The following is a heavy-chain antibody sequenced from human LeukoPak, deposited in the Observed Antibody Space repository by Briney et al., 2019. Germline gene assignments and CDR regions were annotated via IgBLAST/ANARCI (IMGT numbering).Heavy chain of an antibody. V-gene: IGHV3-64D*06. CDR2: ITSTRGNT. CDR3: VKHLEVRGGLDY. CDR1: GFTFGNYA. D-gene: IGHD3-10*01. Sequence: PGGSVRLSCSASGFTFGNYAMRWVRQAPGKGLEYVSSITSTRGNTYHADSVKGRFTISRDKSENILYLEMSRLRAEDTAVYYCVKHLEVRGGLDYWGQGTLVTVSS. J-gene: IGHJ4*02.